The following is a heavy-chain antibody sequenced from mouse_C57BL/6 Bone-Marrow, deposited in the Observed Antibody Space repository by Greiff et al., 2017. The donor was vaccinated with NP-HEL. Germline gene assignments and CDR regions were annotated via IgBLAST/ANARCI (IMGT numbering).Heavy chain of an antibody. J-gene: IGHJ1*03. V-gene: IGHV1-64*01. CDR1: GYTFTSYW. Sequence: QVQLQQPGAELVKPGASVKLSCKASGYTFTSYWMHWVKQRPGQGLEWIGMIHPNSGSTNYNEKFKSKATLTVDKSSSTAYMQLSSLTSEDSAVYDGARGPVAYWDFDVWGTGTTVTVSS. CDR2: IHPNSGST. D-gene: IGHD1-1*01. CDR3: ARGPVAYWDFDV.